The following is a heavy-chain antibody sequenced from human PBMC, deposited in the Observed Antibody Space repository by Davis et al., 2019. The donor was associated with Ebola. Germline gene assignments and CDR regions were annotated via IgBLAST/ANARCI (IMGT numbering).Heavy chain of an antibody. Sequence: PSETLSLTCTVSGGSVSSGSYYWSWIRQPPGKGLEWIGYIYYSGSTNYNPSLKSRVTISVDTSKNQFSLKLSSVTAADTAVYYCARGIGSGYDNRRMDVWGQGTTVTVSS. J-gene: IGHJ6*02. D-gene: IGHD5-12*01. CDR2: IYYSGST. V-gene: IGHV4-61*01. CDR1: GGSVSSGSYY. CDR3: ARGIGSGYDNRRMDV.